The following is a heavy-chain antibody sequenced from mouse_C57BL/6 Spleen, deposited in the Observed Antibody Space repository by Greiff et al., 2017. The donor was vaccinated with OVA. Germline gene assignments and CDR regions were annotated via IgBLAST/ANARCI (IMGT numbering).Heavy chain of an antibody. D-gene: IGHD1-1*01. CDR3: ATVVDPYYFDY. CDR1: GYAFSSYW. CDR2: IYPGDGDP. J-gene: IGHJ2*01. Sequence: QVQLQQSGAELVKPGASVKISCKASGYAFSSYWMNWVKQRPGKGLEWIGQIYPGDGDPNYNGKFKGKATLTADKSSSTAYMQLISLASEDSAVYFCATVVDPYYFDYWGQGTTLTVSS. V-gene: IGHV1-80*01.